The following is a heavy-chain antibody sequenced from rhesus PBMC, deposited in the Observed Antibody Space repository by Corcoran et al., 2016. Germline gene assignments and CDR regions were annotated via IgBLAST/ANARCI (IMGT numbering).Heavy chain of an antibody. CDR3: ASDPDTAGTGPFDY. J-gene: IGHJ4*01. D-gene: IGHD5-30*01. CDR2: LYVSGSST. Sequence: QLQLQESGPGLVKPSETLSVTCAVSGGSISSSYWSWIRQSPGKGLEWIGYLYVSGSSTHYNPSLKSRGNMAVDTSKNQLSLKVSSVTAADTAVYYCASDPDTAGTGPFDYWGQGVLVTVSS. V-gene: IGHV4-169*02. CDR1: GGSISSSY.